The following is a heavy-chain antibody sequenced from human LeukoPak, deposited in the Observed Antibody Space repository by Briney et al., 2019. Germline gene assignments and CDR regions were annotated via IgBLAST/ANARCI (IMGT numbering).Heavy chain of an antibody. V-gene: IGHV3-30*04. Sequence: GGSLRLSCAASGLTFSSYAMHWVRQAPGKGLERVAVISYDGSNKYYADSVKGRFTISRDNSKNTLYLQMNSLRAEDTAVYYCARDPLGTRPGFDYWGQGTLVTVSS. J-gene: IGHJ4*02. D-gene: IGHD1-1*01. CDR2: ISYDGSNK. CDR1: GLTFSSYA. CDR3: ARDPLGTRPGFDY.